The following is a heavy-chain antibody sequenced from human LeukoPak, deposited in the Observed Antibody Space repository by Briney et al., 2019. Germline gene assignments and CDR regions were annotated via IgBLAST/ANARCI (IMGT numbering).Heavy chain of an antibody. Sequence: GASVKVSCKASGYTFTGYYMHWVRQAPGQGLEWMGWINPNSGGTNYAQKFQGRVTMTRDTSISTAYMELSRLRSDDTAVYYCARVRKGYSGSYFDYWGRGTLVTVSS. D-gene: IGHD5-12*01. V-gene: IGHV1-2*02. CDR1: GYTFTGYY. CDR3: ARVRKGYSGSYFDY. CDR2: INPNSGGT. J-gene: IGHJ4*02.